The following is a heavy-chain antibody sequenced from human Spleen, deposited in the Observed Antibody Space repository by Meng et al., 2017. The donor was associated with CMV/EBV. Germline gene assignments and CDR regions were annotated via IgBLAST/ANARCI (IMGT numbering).Heavy chain of an antibody. D-gene: IGHD1-1*01. J-gene: IGHJ6*02. CDR3: AADDLKSEDSYHFAMDV. CDR2: IYRDGSNK. Sequence: GESLKISCEASGFTVSSHWMNWVRQTPGKGLEWVSIIYRDGSNKYYADSVKGRFTISRDKAKNTLYLQMNSLSAEDTAIYYCAADDLKSEDSYHFAMDVWGQGTTVTVSS. V-gene: IGHV3-53*05. CDR1: GFTVSSHW.